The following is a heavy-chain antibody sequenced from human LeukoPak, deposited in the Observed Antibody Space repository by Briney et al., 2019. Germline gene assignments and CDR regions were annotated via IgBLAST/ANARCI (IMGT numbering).Heavy chain of an antibody. V-gene: IGHV3-66*01. CDR1: GFTVSSNY. CDR2: IYSGGDT. Sequence: GGSLRLSCAASGFTVSSNYMSWVRQAPGKGLEWVSVIYSGGDTYYSDSVKGRFTISRDNSKNTLYLQMNSLRVEDTAVYYCATILGLDYWGQGTVVTVSS. D-gene: IGHD2-21*01. CDR3: ATILGLDY. J-gene: IGHJ4*02.